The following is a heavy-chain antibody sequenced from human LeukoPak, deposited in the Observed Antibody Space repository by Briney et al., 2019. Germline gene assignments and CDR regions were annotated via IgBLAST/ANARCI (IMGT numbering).Heavy chain of an antibody. CDR2: IYYSGST. J-gene: IGHJ5*02. CDR1: GGSISSYY. CDR3: ARDNKKTYYDFWSGLNWFDP. Sequence: SETLSLTCTVSGGSISSYYWSWIRQPRGKGLEWIGCIYYSGSTNYNPSLKSRVTISVDTSKNQFSLKLSSVTAADTAVYYCARDNKKTYYDFWSGLNWFDPWGQGTLVTVSS. V-gene: IGHV4-59*01. D-gene: IGHD3-3*01.